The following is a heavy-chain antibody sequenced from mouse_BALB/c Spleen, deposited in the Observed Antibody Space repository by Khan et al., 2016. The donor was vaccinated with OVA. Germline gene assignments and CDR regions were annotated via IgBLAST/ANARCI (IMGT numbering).Heavy chain of an antibody. J-gene: IGHJ3*01. CDR2: IYHYNGGT. Sequence: VQLKQSGPELVKPGASVKISCKASGYTFTDYNMHWVKQRHGKSLEWIGYIYHYNGGTGSNQKFKSKATLTVDNYSSTAYMELRSRTSEDSAFYYCARSGNYDYDRCAYWCQGTLVTVSA. V-gene: IGHV1S29*02. CDR1: GYTFTDYN. CDR3: ARSGNYDYDRCAY. D-gene: IGHD2-4*01.